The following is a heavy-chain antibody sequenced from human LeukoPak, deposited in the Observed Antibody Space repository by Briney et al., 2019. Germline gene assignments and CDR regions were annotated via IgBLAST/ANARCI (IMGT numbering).Heavy chain of an antibody. CDR3: ARTSQTGGNIVVVPAAMRISDY. CDR2: IYSDGST. D-gene: IGHD2-2*01. CDR1: GFTFSSYE. Sequence: GGSLRLSCAASGFTFSSYEMNWVRQAPGKGLEWVSAIYSDGSTYYADSVKGRFTISRDNSKNTVYLQMNSLRAEDTAVYYCARTSQTGGNIVVVPAAMRISDYWGQGTLVTVSS. J-gene: IGHJ4*02. V-gene: IGHV3-66*01.